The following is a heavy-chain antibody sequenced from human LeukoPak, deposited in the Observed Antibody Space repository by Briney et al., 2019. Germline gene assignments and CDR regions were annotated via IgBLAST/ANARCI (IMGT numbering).Heavy chain of an antibody. V-gene: IGHV1-2*02. D-gene: IGHD1-1*01. CDR1: GYTFTGYY. Sequence: ASVKLSCKSSGYTFTGYYMHWVRQAPGQGLELMGWINPNSGGTNYSQKFQGRLTMIRDTSISTAYMELSRLRSDDTAVYYCARCKTGTTSYQFDYWGQGTLVTVSS. J-gene: IGHJ4*02. CDR3: ARCKTGTTSYQFDY. CDR2: INPNSGGT.